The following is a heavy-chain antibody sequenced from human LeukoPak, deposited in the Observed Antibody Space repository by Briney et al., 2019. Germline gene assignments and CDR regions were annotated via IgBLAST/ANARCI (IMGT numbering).Heavy chain of an antibody. J-gene: IGHJ4*02. CDR1: GFTFSSYA. V-gene: IGHV3-30-3*01. CDR2: ISYDGSNK. CDR3: ARREALTGYSHLDY. D-gene: IGHD3-9*01. Sequence: GGSLRLSCAASGFTFSSYAMHWVRQAPGKGLEWVAVISYDGSNKYYADSVKGRFTISRDNSKNTLYLQMNSLRAEDTAVYYCARREALTGYSHLDYWGQGTLVTVSS.